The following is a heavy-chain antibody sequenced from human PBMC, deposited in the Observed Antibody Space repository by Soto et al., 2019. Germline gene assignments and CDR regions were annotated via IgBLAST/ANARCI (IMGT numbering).Heavy chain of an antibody. V-gene: IGHV1-2*02. D-gene: IGHD6-13*01. CDR2: INPNSGGT. Sequence: QVQLVQSGAEVKKPGASVKVSCKASGYTFTGYYMHWVRQAPGQGLEWMGWINPNSGGTNYAQKFQGRVPMTRDTSISTAYMELSRLRSDDTAVYYCARAQPRIAAAGTLGWFDPWGQGTLVTVSS. CDR3: ARAQPRIAAAGTLGWFDP. CDR1: GYTFTGYY. J-gene: IGHJ5*02.